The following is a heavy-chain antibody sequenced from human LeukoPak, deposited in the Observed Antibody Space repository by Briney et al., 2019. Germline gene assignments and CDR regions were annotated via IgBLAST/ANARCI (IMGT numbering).Heavy chain of an antibody. Sequence: KPSETLSLTCAVYGGSFSGYYWSWIRQPPGKGLEWIGEINHSGSTNYNPSLKSRVTISVDTSKNQFSLRLGSVTAADTALYYCASSEAPITPPPYGMGVWGQGTKVTVSS. J-gene: IGHJ6*02. CDR2: INHSGST. D-gene: IGHD5-12*01. CDR1: GGSFSGYY. CDR3: ASSEAPITPPPYGMGV. V-gene: IGHV4-34*09.